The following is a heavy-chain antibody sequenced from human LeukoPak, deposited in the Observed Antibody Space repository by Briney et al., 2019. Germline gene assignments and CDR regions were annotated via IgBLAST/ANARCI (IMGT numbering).Heavy chain of an antibody. Sequence: SETLSLTCAVSGGSIGLYHWSWIRQAPGKGLEWIGYIYYNGSTKYNPSLKSRLTMSVDTSKKQFSLNMTSMTAADTAVYYCARDRAAGSDWLDPWGQGTLVTVSS. CDR2: IYYNGST. D-gene: IGHD3-10*01. J-gene: IGHJ5*02. CDR1: GGSIGLYH. V-gene: IGHV4-59*01. CDR3: ARDRAAGSDWLDP.